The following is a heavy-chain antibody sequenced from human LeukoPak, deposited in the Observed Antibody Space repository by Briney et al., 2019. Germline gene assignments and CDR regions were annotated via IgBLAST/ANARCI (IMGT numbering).Heavy chain of an antibody. CDR3: AGLHFASAEEFDP. CDR1: GSSINGHY. J-gene: IGHJ5*02. V-gene: IGHV4-59*08. CDR2: IYSSDNI. D-gene: IGHD6-25*01. Sequence: NPSETLSLTCTVSGSSINGHYWGWLRQPPGKGLEWIGYIYSSDNILYNPFLKSRVTLSLDTFNNQFSLSLTSVTAADTAVYYCAGLHFASAEEFDPWGQGTLVTVSS.